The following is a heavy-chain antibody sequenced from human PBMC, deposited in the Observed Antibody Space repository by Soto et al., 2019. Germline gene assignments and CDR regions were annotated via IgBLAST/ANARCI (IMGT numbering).Heavy chain of an antibody. D-gene: IGHD2-8*02. CDR3: ARGDPLNYGSYPYWHYYGMDV. CDR1: GGSISSGGYY. J-gene: IGHJ6*02. V-gene: IGHV4-31*03. Sequence: SETLSLTCTVSGGSISSGGYYWSWIRQHPGKGLEWIGYIYYSGSTYYNPSLKSRVTISVDTSKNQFSLKLSSVTAEDAAVYYCARGDPLNYGSYPYWHYYGMDVWGRGTTVTVSS. CDR2: IYYSGST.